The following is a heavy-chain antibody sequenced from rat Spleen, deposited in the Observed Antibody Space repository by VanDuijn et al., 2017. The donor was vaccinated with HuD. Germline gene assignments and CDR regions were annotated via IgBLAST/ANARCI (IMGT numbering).Heavy chain of an antibody. V-gene: IGHV5-20*01. CDR2: ISYDGGST. J-gene: IGHJ2*01. CDR3: TTQWELYH. CDR1: GFTFSNYY. D-gene: IGHD5-1*01. Sequence: EVQLVESGGGLIQPGRSLKLSCAASGFTFSNYYMAWVRQAPTKGLEWVATISYDGGSTDYRDSVKGRFTISRDNAKSTLYLQMDSLRSEDTATYYCTTQWELYHWGQGVMVTVSS.